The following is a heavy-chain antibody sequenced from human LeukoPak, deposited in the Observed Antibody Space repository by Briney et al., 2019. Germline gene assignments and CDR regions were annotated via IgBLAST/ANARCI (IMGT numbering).Heavy chain of an antibody. D-gene: IGHD1-26*01. CDR3: GEDGEPGRGVFDI. CDR2: ISGNGDST. Sequence: GGSLRLSCAASRFTFRSFAMNWVRQAPGKGLEWVSFISGNGDSTYYTDSMKGRFTVARDNSKTTLYLQMSSLGIEGTAVFYGGEDGEPGRGVFDIWGQGTMVTVSS. V-gene: IGHV3-23*01. J-gene: IGHJ3*02. CDR1: RFTFRSFA.